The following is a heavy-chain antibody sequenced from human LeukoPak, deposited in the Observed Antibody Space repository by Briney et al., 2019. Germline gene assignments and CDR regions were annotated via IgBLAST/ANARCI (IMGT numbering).Heavy chain of an antibody. CDR1: GFTFSSYV. CDR3: ARDAPPSQTGTSPY. CDR2: ISTSSSYI. D-gene: IGHD1-1*01. V-gene: IGHV3-21*01. Sequence: GGSLRLSCAASGFTFSSYVMNWVRQAPGKGLEWVSSISTSSSYIDYADSVKGRFTISRDNAKNSLYLQMNSLRAEDTAVYYCARDAPPSQTGTSPYWGQGTLVTVSS. J-gene: IGHJ4*02.